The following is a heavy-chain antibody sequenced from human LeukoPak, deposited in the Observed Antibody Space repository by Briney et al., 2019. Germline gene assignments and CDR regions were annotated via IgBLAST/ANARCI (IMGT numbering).Heavy chain of an antibody. CDR1: GYSFSSYW. V-gene: IGHV5-51*01. CDR2: IYPDDSQT. J-gene: IGHJ4*02. CDR3: ARLRVATPERYYDILTGYYDY. Sequence: GESLKISCKGSGYSFSSYWIGWVRQMPGTGLEWMGIIYPDDSQTKYNPSFQGQDTISADKSISTAYLQWSSLKASDTAMYYCARLRVATPERYYDILTGYYDYWGQGTLVTVSS. D-gene: IGHD3-9*01.